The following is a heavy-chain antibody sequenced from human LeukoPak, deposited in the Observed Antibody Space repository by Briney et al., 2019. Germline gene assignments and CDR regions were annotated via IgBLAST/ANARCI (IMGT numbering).Heavy chain of an antibody. CDR2: MNPNSGNT. J-gene: IGHJ5*02. Sequence: ASVKVSCKASGYTFTSYGISWVRQATGQGLEWMGWMNPNSGNTGYAQKFQGRVTITRNTSISTAYMELSSLGSEDTAVYYCAREPSYSYGYWSRNWFDPWGQGTLVTVSS. CDR1: GYTFTSYG. V-gene: IGHV1-8*03. CDR3: AREPSYSYGYWSRNWFDP. D-gene: IGHD5-18*01.